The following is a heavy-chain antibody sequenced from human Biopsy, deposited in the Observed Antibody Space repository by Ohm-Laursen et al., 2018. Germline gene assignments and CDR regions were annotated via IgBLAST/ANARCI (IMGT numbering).Heavy chain of an antibody. CDR1: GGTFSNYG. CDR2: NIPILGTG. V-gene: IGHV1-69*06. J-gene: IGHJ1*01. CDR3: ATKLTGYFHH. D-gene: IGHD3-9*01. Sequence: SVKVSCNAPGGTFSNYGVNWVRQAPGRGLEWLGGNIPILGTGNYAQKFQDRVTVAADTSTSTATMELRSLRSDDTAVYYCATKLTGYFHHWGQGTLVIVSS.